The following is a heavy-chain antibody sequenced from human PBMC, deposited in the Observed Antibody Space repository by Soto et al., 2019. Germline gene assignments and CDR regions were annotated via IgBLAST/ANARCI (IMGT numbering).Heavy chain of an antibody. CDR1: GFTFSSYG. V-gene: IGHV3-33*01. CDR3: AREGGSIVLDY. D-gene: IGHD1-26*01. CDR2: IWYDGSNK. J-gene: IGHJ4*02. Sequence: GGSLTLSCAASGFTFSSYGMHWVRQAPGQGLEWVAVIWYDGSNKYYADSVKGRFTISRDKSKNTLYLQMNSVRAEDTAVYYCAREGGSIVLDYWGQGTLVTVSS.